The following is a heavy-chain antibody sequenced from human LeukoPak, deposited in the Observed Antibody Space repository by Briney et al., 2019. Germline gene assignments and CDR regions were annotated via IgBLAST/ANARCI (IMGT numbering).Heavy chain of an antibody. V-gene: IGHV3-64*01. CDR2: ISSNGGST. J-gene: IGHJ4*02. D-gene: IGHD5-18*01. Sequence: PGGSLRLSCAASGFTFSSYAMHWVRQAPGKGLEYVSAISSNGGSTYYANSVKGRFTISRDNSKNTLYLQMGSLRAEDMAVYYCARGRIQLWHNHPYFDYWGQGTLVTVSS. CDR3: ARGRIQLWHNHPYFDY. CDR1: GFTFSSYA.